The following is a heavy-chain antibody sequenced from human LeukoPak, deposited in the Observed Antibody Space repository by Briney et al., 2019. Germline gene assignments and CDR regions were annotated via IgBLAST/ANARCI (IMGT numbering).Heavy chain of an antibody. V-gene: IGHV3-48*02. CDR2: ISGSSSSI. Sequence: GGSLRLSCAASGLTFSSYSMNWVCQAPGKGLEWVSFISGSSSSIYYADSVKGRFTISRDNAKNSLYLQMNSLRDEDTAVYYCARGRHSGDWLIEIWGQGTVVTVSS. CDR1: GLTFSSYS. J-gene: IGHJ4*01. D-gene: IGHD6-25*01. CDR3: ARGRHSGDWLIEI.